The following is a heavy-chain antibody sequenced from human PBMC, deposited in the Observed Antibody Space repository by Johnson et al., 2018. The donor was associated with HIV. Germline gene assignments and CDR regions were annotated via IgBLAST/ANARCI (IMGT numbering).Heavy chain of an antibody. CDR3: ASPERQTGTQEEAFDI. CDR1: GFTFDDYG. D-gene: IGHD1-1*01. J-gene: IGHJ3*02. CDR2: IYNDGTT. Sequence: VQLVESGGGVVQPGRSLRLSCAASGFTFDDYGMSWVRQAPGKGLEWVSLIYNDGTTYYADSVKGRFTISRDSSKNTLHLQMNSLNAEDTAVYYCASPERQTGTQEEAFDIWGQGTMVIVSS. V-gene: IGHV3-66*01.